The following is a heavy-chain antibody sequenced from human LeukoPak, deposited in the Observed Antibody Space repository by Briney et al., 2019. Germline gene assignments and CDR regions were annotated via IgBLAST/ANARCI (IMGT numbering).Heavy chain of an antibody. D-gene: IGHD2-2*02. CDR1: GFTFSSYG. J-gene: IGHJ4*02. V-gene: IGHV3-30*02. CDR3: AKASRRHCGTTICYILDY. Sequence: GGSLRLSCAASGFTFSSYGMHWVRQAPGKGLEWVAFIRYDGTNKYYADSVKGRFTISRENSKNTLYLQMNSLRAADTAKYYCAKASRRHCGTTICYILDYWGQGTLVTVSS. CDR2: IRYDGTNK.